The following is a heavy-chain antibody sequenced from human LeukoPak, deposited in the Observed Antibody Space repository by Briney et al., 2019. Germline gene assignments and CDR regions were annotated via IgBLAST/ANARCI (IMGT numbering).Heavy chain of an antibody. D-gene: IGHD1-26*01. V-gene: IGHV3-48*03. CDR2: IDRSGSTI. CDR1: GFSFSNYE. J-gene: IGHJ6*03. Sequence: GGSLRLSCAASGFSFSNYEMNWVRQAPGKGLEWVSYIDRSGSTIHYEDSVKGRFTISRDNAKNSLYLQMNSLRAEDTAVYHCARGVGPANHYYYMDVWGKGTTVSISS. CDR3: ARGVGPANHYYYMDV.